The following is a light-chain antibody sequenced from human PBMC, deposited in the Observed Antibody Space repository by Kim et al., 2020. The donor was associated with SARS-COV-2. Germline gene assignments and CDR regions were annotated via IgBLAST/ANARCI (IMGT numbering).Light chain of an antibody. CDR1: QSLLNSDGKNY. J-gene: IGKJ4*01. CDR3: MQSIQVPPT. CDR2: EVS. V-gene: IGKV2D-29*01. Sequence: DVVMTQTPISLSVTPGQPASISCKSSQSLLNSDGKNYLSWFLQKPGQPPQILIYEVSNRFSGVPDRFSGSGSGTDFTLKISRLEAEDVGVYYCMQSIQVPPTFGGGTKVDIK.